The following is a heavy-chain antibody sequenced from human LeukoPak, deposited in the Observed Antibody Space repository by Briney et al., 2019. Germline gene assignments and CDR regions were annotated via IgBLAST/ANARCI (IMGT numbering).Heavy chain of an antibody. V-gene: IGHV3-64*01. CDR2: ISSNGGST. J-gene: IGHJ6*02. CDR3: ARKTGGMDV. Sequence: GGSLRLSCADSGFTFSSYAMHWVRQAPGKGLEYVSAISSNGGSTYYANSVKGRFTISRDNSKNTLYLQMGSLRAEDMAVYYCARKTGGMDVWGQGTTVTVSS. CDR1: GFTFSSYA.